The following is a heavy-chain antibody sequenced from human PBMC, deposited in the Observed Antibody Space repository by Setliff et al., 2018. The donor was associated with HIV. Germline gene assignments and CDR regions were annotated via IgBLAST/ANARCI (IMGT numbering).Heavy chain of an antibody. Sequence: PGGSLRLSCAASGFTFSSYEMNWVRQAPGQGLEWVSYISSSGSTIYYADSVKGRLTISRDNAKNSLYLQMNSLRAEDTAVYYCAREMGYSYVLDAFDIWGQGALVTVSS. CDR2: ISSSGSTI. J-gene: IGHJ3*02. V-gene: IGHV3-48*03. CDR3: AREMGYSYVLDAFDI. D-gene: IGHD5-18*01. CDR1: GFTFSSYE.